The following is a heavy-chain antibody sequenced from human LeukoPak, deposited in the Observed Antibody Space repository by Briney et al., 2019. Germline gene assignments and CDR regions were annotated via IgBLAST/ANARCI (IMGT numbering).Heavy chain of an antibody. J-gene: IGHJ5*02. V-gene: IGHV4-34*01. CDR1: GGSFSGYY. D-gene: IGHD3-22*01. CDR2: INHSGST. CDR3: VRPNYPAAYYYDSSGYP. Sequence: SETLSLTCAVYGGSFSGYYWSWIRQPPGKGLEWIGEINHSGSTDYNPSLKSRVTISVDTSKNQFSLKLSSVTAADTAVYYCVRPNYPAAYYYDSSGYPWGQGTLVTVSS.